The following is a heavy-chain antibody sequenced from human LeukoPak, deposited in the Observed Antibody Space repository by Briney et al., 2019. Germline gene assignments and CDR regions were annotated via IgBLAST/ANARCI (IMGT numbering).Heavy chain of an antibody. CDR2: IYYSGST. J-gene: IGHJ4*02. Sequence: PSETLSLTCTVSGGSISSYYWSWIRQPPGKGLEWIGYIYYSGSTNYNPSLKSRVTISLDTSKNQFSLKLSSVTAADTAVYYCARHPLGGRYFGWSSIYWGQGILVTVSS. CDR3: ARHPLGGRYFGWSSIY. D-gene: IGHD3-9*01. V-gene: IGHV4-59*08. CDR1: GGSISSYY.